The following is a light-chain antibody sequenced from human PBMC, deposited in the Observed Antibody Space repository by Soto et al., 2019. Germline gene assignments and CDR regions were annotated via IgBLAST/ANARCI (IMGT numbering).Light chain of an antibody. CDR2: YDD. CDR3: AAWDDSLNGPV. CDR1: SSNIGNNA. Sequence: QSVLTQPPSVSAAPRQSVTISCSGSSSNIGNNAGNWYQQLPGKAPKLLIYYDDLLPSGVSDRFSGSKSGTSASLAISGLQSEDAADYYCAAWDDSLNGPVFGGGTKLTVL. V-gene: IGLV1-36*01. J-gene: IGLJ2*01.